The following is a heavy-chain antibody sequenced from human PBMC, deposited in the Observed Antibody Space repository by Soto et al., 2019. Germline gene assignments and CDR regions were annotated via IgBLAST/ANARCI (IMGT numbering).Heavy chain of an antibody. CDR2: IYHSGST. D-gene: IGHD6-13*01. CDR1: GGSISGSNW. Sequence: SETLSLTCAVSGGSISGSNWWSWFRQPPGKGLEWIGEIYHSGSTNYNPSLKSRVTISVDKSKNQFSLKLSSVTAADTAVYYCARVGEQQLPDIWGQGTMVTVS. J-gene: IGHJ3*02. V-gene: IGHV4-4*02. CDR3: ARVGEQQLPDI.